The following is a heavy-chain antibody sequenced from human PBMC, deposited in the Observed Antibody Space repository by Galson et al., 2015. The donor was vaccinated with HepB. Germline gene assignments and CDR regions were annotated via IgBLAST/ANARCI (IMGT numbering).Heavy chain of an antibody. D-gene: IGHD3-22*01. V-gene: IGHV3-21*01. J-gene: IGHJ4*02. CDR1: GFTFSSYG. CDR3: ARDGQDYYDSSGYEDY. Sequence: SLRLSCAASGFTFSSYGMNWVRQAPGKGLVWVSSISSSSSYIYYADSVKGRFTISRDNAKNSLYLQMNSLRAEDTAVYYCARDGQDYYDSSGYEDYWGQGTLVTVSS. CDR2: ISSSSSYI.